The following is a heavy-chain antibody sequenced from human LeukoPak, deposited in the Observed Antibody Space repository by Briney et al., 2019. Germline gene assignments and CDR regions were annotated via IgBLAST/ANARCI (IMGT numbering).Heavy chain of an antibody. CDR2: INHSGST. CDR1: GGSFSGYY. D-gene: IGHD5-24*01. J-gene: IGHJ3*02. V-gene: IGHV4-34*01. Sequence: PSETLSLTCAVYGGSFSGYYWSWIRQPPGKGLEWIGEINHSGSTNYNPSLKSRVTISVDTSKNQFSLKLSSVTAADTAVYYCASPTSRDGYNKLNAFDIWGQGTMVTVSS. CDR3: ASPTSRDGYNKLNAFDI.